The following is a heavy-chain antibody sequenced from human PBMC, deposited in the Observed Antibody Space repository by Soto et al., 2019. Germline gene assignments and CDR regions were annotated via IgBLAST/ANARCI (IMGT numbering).Heavy chain of an antibody. CDR3: ARASLGVTGDDH. CDR1: GDTFNSYV. Sequence: QVQLVQSGAEVKRPGSSVKVSCEASGDTFNSYVISWVRQAPGQGLEWMGVIIPIIGVTHYAQKFQGRVTSSALSSSGTDYMEFTNLGFEHTALYYGARASLGVTGDDHWGQGTLVTVSS. V-gene: IGHV1-69*17. D-gene: IGHD3-16*01. J-gene: IGHJ4*02. CDR2: IIPIIGVT.